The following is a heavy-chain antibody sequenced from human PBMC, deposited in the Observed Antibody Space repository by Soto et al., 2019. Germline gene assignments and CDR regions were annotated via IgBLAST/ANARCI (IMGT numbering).Heavy chain of an antibody. CDR3: ARDGGYGAGSYFDY. J-gene: IGHJ4*02. CDR1: GYMFRSYG. CDR2: ISAFNGNT. D-gene: IGHD3-10*01. Sequence: QVQLVQSGAEVKRPGASVKVSCKASGYMFRSYGISWVRQPPGQGLEWMGWISAFNGNTNYPQNLQGRVTMTTDTSTSTAYMELRTLRSDDSAMYDCARDGGYGAGSYFDYWGQGTLVTVSS. V-gene: IGHV1-18*01.